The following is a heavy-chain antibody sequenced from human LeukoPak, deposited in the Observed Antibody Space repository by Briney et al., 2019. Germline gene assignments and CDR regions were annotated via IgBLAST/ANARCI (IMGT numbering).Heavy chain of an antibody. CDR2: IFHGGTT. J-gene: IGHJ4*02. CDR3: ASDSESRASFDY. CDR1: AYSISSGYY. V-gene: IGHV4-38-2*01. Sequence: SETLSLTCAVSAYSISSGYYWGWIRQPPGEGLDWIGSIFHGGTTYYNPSLKSRVTISVDTSKNQFSLKLDSVTAADTAVYYCASDSESRASFDYWGQGTLVTVSS. D-gene: IGHD1-26*01.